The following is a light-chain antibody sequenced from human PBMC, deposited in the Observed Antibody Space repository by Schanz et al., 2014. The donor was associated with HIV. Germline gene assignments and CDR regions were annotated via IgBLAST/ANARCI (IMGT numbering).Light chain of an antibody. Sequence: DIQMTQSPSSLSASAGDRVTITCRASQSISSYLNWYQQKPGKAPKLLIYATSSLQSGVPSRFSGSGSGTDFTLTISSLQPEDFATYYCQQLNSYPREYTFGQGTKLEIK. V-gene: IGKV1-39*01. J-gene: IGKJ2*01. CDR2: ATS. CDR3: QQLNSYPREYT. CDR1: QSISSY.